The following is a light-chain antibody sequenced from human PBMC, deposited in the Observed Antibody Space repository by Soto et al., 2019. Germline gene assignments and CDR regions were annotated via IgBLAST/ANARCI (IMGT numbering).Light chain of an antibody. CDR1: QSVRSY. V-gene: IGKV1-39*01. J-gene: IGKJ4*01. CDR2: ASS. CDR3: QQSYTSPLT. Sequence: DIQMTQSPSSVSASVGDRVTIACRAGQSVRSYLNWYQQKPGKAPNLLIYASSTLQSGVPSRFSGGGSETDFTLTISSLQPEDFATYYCQQSYTSPLTFGGGTKVEI.